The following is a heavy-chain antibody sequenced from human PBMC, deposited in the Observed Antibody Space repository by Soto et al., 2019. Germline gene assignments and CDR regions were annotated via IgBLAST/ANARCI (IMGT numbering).Heavy chain of an antibody. J-gene: IGHJ5*02. V-gene: IGHV3-23*01. CDR3: AKGGGVVLSSTPKDYDSSGYGA. CDR1: GFTFSSYA. CDR2: ISGSGGST. Sequence: GGSLRLSCAASGFTFSSYAMSWVRQAPGKGLEWVSAISGSGGSTYYADSVKGRFTISRDNSKNTLYLQMNSLRAEDTAVYYCAKGGGVVLSSTPKDYDSSGYGAWGQGTLVTVS. D-gene: IGHD3-22*01.